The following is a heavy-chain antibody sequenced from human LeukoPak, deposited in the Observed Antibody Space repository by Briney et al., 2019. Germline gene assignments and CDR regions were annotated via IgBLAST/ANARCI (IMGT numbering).Heavy chain of an antibody. CDR1: GGSISSGGYS. Sequence: KPSETLSLTCAVSGGSISSGGYSWSWIRQPPGKGLEWIGYIYHSGSTYYNPSLKSRVTISVDRSKNQFSLKLSSVTAADTAVYYCARGRGWLQPFDYWGQGTLVTVSS. CDR2: IYHSGST. J-gene: IGHJ4*02. CDR3: ARGRGWLQPFDY. D-gene: IGHD5-24*01. V-gene: IGHV4-30-2*01.